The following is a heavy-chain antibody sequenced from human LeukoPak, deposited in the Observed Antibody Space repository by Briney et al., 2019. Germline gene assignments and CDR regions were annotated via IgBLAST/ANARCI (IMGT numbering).Heavy chain of an antibody. CDR3: ARGSDFGDY. J-gene: IGHJ4*02. V-gene: IGHV4-59*11. D-gene: IGHD4-17*01. Sequence: SETLSLTCTVSGGSISSHYWSWIRKPPGKGLEWIGYMFYSGSTNYNPSLKSRVTISINTSKNQFSLRLSSVTAADTAVYYCARGSDFGDYWGQGTLVTVSS. CDR1: GGSISSHY. CDR2: MFYSGST.